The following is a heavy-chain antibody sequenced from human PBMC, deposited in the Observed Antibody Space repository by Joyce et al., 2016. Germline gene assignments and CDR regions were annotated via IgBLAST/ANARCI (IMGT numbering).Heavy chain of an antibody. J-gene: IGHJ6*02. Sequence: HLQESGPGLIKPSETLSLTCTISGDSFRGTSYYWSWIRKSPGKGLEWLGFMYNSETTNYNPARGGRVSISLGAAKNQFSLRLTSVTSADTAVYYCATSLPSRVGGFQFFGMDVWGQGTTVIVS. V-gene: IGHV4-61*01. CDR2: MYNSETT. D-gene: IGHD3-10*01. CDR3: ATSLPSRVGGFQFFGMDV. CDR1: GDSFRGTSYY.